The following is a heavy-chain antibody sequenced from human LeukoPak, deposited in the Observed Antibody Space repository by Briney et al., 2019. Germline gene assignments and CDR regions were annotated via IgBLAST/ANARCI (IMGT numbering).Heavy chain of an antibody. J-gene: IGHJ3*01. CDR1: GFTFRSYA. V-gene: IGHV3-23*01. Sequence: PGGSPRLSCEASGFTFRSYAMTWVRQAPGKGLGWVSAISGSGAKTYYADSVKGRFTISRDNSRNTLYLQMNSLRVEDTAVYYCAQGDSYYDFLLSVWGQGTMVTVSS. D-gene: IGHD3-3*01. CDR2: ISGSGAKT. CDR3: AQGDSYYDFLLSV.